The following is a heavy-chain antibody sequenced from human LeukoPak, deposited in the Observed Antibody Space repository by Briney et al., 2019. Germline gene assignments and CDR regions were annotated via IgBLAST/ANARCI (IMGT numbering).Heavy chain of an antibody. CDR2: IYTSGST. CDR3: ARTGGYCSSTSCFGP. J-gene: IGHJ5*02. Sequence: SETLSLTCTVSGGSISSYYWSWIRQPAGKGLEWIGRIYTSGSTNYNPSLKSRVTISVDTSKNQFSLKLSSVTAADTAVYYCARTGGYCSSTSCFGPWGQGTLVTVSS. CDR1: GGSISSYY. D-gene: IGHD2-2*01. V-gene: IGHV4-4*07.